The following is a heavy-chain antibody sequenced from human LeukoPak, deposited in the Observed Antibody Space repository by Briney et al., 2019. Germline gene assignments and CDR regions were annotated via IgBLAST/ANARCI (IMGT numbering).Heavy chain of an antibody. CDR1: GFTFSSYA. Sequence: PGGSLRLSCAASGFTFSSYAMHWVRQAPGKWLEWVAVISYDGSNKYYADSVKGRFTISRDNSKNTLYLQMNSLRAEDTAVYYCARESMECTNGVCSIDYWGQGTLVTVSS. V-gene: IGHV3-30*01. CDR2: ISYDGSNK. J-gene: IGHJ4*02. D-gene: IGHD2-8*01. CDR3: ARESMECTNGVCSIDY.